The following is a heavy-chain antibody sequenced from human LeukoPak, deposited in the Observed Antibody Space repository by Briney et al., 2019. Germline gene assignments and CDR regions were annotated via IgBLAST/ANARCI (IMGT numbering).Heavy chain of an antibody. CDR1: GGSINYYY. CDR3: ASYGSGSYRFDP. D-gene: IGHD3-10*01. J-gene: IGHJ5*02. V-gene: IGHV4-59*06. CDR2: IHHSGST. Sequence: SETLSLTCTVSGGSINYYYWSWIRQHPGKGLEWIGYIHHSGSTYYNPSLKSRVIISVDTSKNQFSLKLNSVTAADTAVYYCASYGSGSYRFDPWGQGTLVTVSS.